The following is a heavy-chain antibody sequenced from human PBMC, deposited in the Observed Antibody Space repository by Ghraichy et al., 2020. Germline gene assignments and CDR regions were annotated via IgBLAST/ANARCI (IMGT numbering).Heavy chain of an antibody. D-gene: IGHD3-3*01. V-gene: IGHV1-2*02. J-gene: IGHJ4*02. CDR1: GYTFTGYY. CDR3: ARVTEYYDFWSGYYAPHPFDY. CDR2: INPNSGGT. Sequence: ASVKVSCKASGYTFTGYYMHWVRQAPGQGLEWMGWINPNSGGTNYAQKFQGRVTMTRDTSISTAYMELSRLRSDDTAVYYCARVTEYYDFWSGYYAPHPFDYWGQGTLVTVSS.